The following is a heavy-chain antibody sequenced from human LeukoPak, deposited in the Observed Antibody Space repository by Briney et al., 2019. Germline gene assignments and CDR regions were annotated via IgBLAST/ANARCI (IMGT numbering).Heavy chain of an antibody. D-gene: IGHD6-13*01. CDR1: GFTASSAY. V-gene: IGHV3-66*01. Sequence: GGSLRLSCAASGFTASSAYMSWVRQAPGKGLEWVSVIYSGGSTYYVDSVKGRFTISRDNSKNTLYLQMNSLRAEDTAVYYCARGVRGSSSWFGYWGQGTLVTVSS. J-gene: IGHJ4*02. CDR2: IYSGGST. CDR3: ARGVRGSSSWFGY.